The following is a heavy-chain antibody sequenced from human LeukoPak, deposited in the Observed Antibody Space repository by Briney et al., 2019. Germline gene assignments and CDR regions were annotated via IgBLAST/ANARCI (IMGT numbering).Heavy chain of an antibody. CDR3: ANLAAGGAFDI. D-gene: IGHD3-16*01. Sequence: ASVKVSCKASGYTFTCYCMHWVRQAPGQGLEWMGWINPNSGGTNYAQKFQGRVTMTRDTSISTAYMELSRPRSDDTAVYYCANLAAGGAFDIWGQGTMVTVSS. CDR1: GYTFTCYC. J-gene: IGHJ3*02. CDR2: INPNSGGT. V-gene: IGHV1-2*02.